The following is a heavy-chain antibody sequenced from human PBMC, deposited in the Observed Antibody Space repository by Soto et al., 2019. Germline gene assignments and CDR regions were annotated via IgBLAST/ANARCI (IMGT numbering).Heavy chain of an antibody. J-gene: IGHJ4*02. CDR1: GYSFTGYY. CDR2: INPDSGAT. V-gene: IGHV1-2*02. D-gene: IGHD2-8*02. CDR3: ARGDYGTGGYPFPCFDK. Sequence: HEHLVQSGAEVKRPGASLKVSCKASGYSFTGYYIHWVRQAPGQGLEWMGWINPDSGATNYAQNFQGRVPLTSDTSISTGSMDLISLTSDDTAVYYCARGDYGTGGYPFPCFDKWGQGTLVIVSS.